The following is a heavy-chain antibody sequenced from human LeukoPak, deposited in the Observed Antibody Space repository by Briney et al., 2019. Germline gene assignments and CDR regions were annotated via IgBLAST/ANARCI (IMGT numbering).Heavy chain of an antibody. J-gene: IGHJ6*03. D-gene: IGHD2-15*01. Sequence: NPWYPLTLTWSVNGGSFTGYDWGWIRHPPGKGLEWIGEINHSGNTNYNPSLKSRVTISGDTSKNQFSLKLSSVTAADTAVYYCETSSSATIDYFYDYIDVWGKGTTVTVSS. CDR3: ETSSSATIDYFYDYIDV. V-gene: IGHV4-34*01. CDR2: INHSGNT. CDR1: GGSFTGYD.